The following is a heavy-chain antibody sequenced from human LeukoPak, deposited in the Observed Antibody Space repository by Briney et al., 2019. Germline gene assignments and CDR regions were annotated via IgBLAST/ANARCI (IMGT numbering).Heavy chain of an antibody. CDR1: GYTFTGYY. CDR2: INPNSGGT. CDR3: AREFFRLDV. Sequence: APVKVSCKASGYTFTGYYMHWVRQAPGQGLEWMGWINPNSGGTNYAQKFKGRVTMTRATSISTAYMELRRLRSDDTAVYYCAREFFRLDVCGKGTTVTVSS. V-gene: IGHV1-2*02. J-gene: IGHJ6*04. D-gene: IGHD3-10*01.